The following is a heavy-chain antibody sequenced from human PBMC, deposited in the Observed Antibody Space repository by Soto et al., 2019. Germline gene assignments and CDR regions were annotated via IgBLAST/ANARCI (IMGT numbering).Heavy chain of an antibody. CDR3: AAEIYSGGDCCHFDY. J-gene: IGHJ4*02. D-gene: IGHD2-21*02. CDR2: IIVGSANT. CDR1: GFTFSNSA. Sequence: QMQVVQSGPEVKKPGTSVKVSCKPSGFTFSNSAIQRVRQAPGERLAWVGWIIVGSANTNYAQKLQERVTISRDMSTATAYMELSSLRSDDTAVDYCAAEIYSGGDCCHFDYWGQGALVTVSS. V-gene: IGHV1-58*02.